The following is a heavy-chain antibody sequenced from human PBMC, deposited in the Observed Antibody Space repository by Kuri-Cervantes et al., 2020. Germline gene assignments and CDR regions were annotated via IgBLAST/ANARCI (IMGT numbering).Heavy chain of an antibody. V-gene: IGHV2-5*02. D-gene: IGHD6-13*01. CDR2: IYWDDDK. CDR1: GFSLSTSGVG. CDR3: AHAIRQQLVSYTYYYGMDV. Sequence: SGPTLVKPTQTLTLTCTFSGFSLSTSGVGVGWIRQPPGKALEWLALIYWDDDKRYSPSLKSRLTITKDTSKSQVVLTMTNMDPVDTATYYCAHAIRQQLVSYTYYYGMDVWGQGTTVTVSS. J-gene: IGHJ6*02.